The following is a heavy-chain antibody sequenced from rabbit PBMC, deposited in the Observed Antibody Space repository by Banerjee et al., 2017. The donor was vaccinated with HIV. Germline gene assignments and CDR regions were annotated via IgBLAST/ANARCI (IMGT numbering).Heavy chain of an antibody. Sequence: QEQLEESGGDLVQPEGSLTLTCPASGFSFRSGYWISWVRQAPGKGLEWIACMNTGSSGSTWYASWAKGRFTISKSSSTTVTLQMTSLTAADTATYFCARDVDSSGGDFNLWGPGTLVTV. CDR2: MNTGSSGST. CDR3: ARDVDSSGGDFNL. D-gene: IGHD4-1*01. J-gene: IGHJ4*01. V-gene: IGHV1S45*01. CDR1: GFSFRSGYW.